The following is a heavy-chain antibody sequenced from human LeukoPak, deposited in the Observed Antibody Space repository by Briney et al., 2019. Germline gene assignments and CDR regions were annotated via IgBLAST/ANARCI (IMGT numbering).Heavy chain of an antibody. V-gene: IGHV1-69*13. CDR3: ARAFGDYEGPFDY. J-gene: IGHJ4*02. Sequence: ASVTVSCKASGGTFSSYAISWVRQAPGQGLGWMGGIIPIFGTANYAQKFQGRVTITADESTSTAYMELSSLRSEDTAVYYCARAFGDYEGPFDYWGQGTLVTVSS. CDR1: GGTFSSYA. D-gene: IGHD4-17*01. CDR2: IIPIFGTA.